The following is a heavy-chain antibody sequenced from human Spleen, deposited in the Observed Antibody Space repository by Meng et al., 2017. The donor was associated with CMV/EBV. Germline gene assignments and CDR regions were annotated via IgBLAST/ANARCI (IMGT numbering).Heavy chain of an antibody. V-gene: IGHV1-18*01. CDR3: ARINYWGQEPGFDV. CDR1: GYMFDIYG. Sequence: ASVKVSCKASGYMFDIYGITWVRQAPGQGLEWMGWFTDYNANTNSAEKFQGRVTMTRDTSTSTGYLELRNLTYDDTAIYYCARINYWGQEPGFDVWGQDTPVTVSS. CDR2: FTDYNANT. J-gene: IGHJ6*02. D-gene: IGHD3-16*01.